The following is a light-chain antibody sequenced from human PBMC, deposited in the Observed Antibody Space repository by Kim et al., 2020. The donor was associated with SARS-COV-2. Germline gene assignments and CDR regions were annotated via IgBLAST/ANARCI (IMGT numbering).Light chain of an antibody. CDR3: QAWDSNTVV. V-gene: IGLV3-1*01. J-gene: IGLJ2*01. CDR1: KLGDKY. Sequence: ELTQSPSVSVSPGQTASITCSGDKLGDKYACWYQQKSGQSPVLVIYQDSKRPSGIPERISGSNSGNTATLTISGTQAMDEADYYCQAWDSNTVVFGGG. CDR2: QDS.